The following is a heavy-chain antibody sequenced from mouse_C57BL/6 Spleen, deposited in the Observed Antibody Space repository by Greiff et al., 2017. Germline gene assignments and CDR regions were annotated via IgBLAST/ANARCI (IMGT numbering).Heavy chain of an antibody. D-gene: IGHD1-1*01. CDR1: GFTFSSYA. V-gene: IGHV5-9-1*02. J-gene: IGHJ4*01. Sequence: EVQLQESGEGLVKPGGSLKLSCAASGFTFSSYAMSWVRQTPEKRLEWVAYISSGGDYIYYADTVKGRFTISRDNARNTLYLQMSSLKSEDTAMYYCTRGTGSPPYYAMDYWGQGTSVTVSS. CDR2: ISSGGDYI. CDR3: TRGTGSPPYYAMDY.